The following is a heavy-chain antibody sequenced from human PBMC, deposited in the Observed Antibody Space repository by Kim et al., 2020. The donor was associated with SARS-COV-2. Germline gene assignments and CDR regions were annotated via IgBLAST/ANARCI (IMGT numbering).Heavy chain of an antibody. CDR1: GYSFTSYW. CDR3: ARTYCSSTSCVRDYYYGIDV. CDR2: IYPGDSDT. V-gene: IGHV5-51*01. Sequence: GESLKISCKGSGYSFTSYWICWVRQMPGKGLEWMGIIYPGDSDTRYSPSFQGQVTISADKSISTAYLQWSSLKASDTAMYYCARTYCSSTSCVRDYYYGIDVWGQGTTVTVSS. D-gene: IGHD2-2*01. J-gene: IGHJ6*02.